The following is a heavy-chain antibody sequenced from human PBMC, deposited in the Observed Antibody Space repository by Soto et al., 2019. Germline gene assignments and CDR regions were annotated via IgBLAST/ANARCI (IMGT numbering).Heavy chain of an antibody. V-gene: IGHV4-39*01. CDR1: GGSISSSSYY. Sequence: TSETLSLTCTVSGGSISSSSYYWGWIRQPPGKGLEWIGSIYYSGSTYYNPSLKSRVTISVDTSKNQFSLKLSSVTAADTAVYYCASYYYDSSGYYYFDTWGPGTLVTVSS. CDR3: ASYYYDSSGYYYFDT. CDR2: IYYSGST. D-gene: IGHD3-22*01. J-gene: IGHJ4*02.